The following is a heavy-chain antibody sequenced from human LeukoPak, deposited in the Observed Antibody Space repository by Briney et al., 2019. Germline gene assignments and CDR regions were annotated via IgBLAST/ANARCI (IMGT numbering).Heavy chain of an antibody. D-gene: IGHD2-2*01. CDR1: GYTFTSYG. CDR3: ARDLGIVVVPAAPYYYYYGMDV. V-gene: IGHV1-18*01. CDR2: ISAYNGNT. J-gene: IGHJ6*02. Sequence: ASVRVSCKASGYTFTSYGISWVRQAPGQGLEWMGWISAYNGNTNYAQKLQGRVTMTTDTSTSTAYMELRSLRSDDTAVYYCARDLGIVVVPAAPYYYYYGMDVWGQGTTVTVSS.